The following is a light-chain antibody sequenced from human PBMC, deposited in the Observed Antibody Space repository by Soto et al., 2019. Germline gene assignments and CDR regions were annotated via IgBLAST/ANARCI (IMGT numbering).Light chain of an antibody. V-gene: IGKV3-20*01. CDR1: QSVSSSY. CDR2: GAS. CDR3: QQYGSSPS. Sequence: EIVLTQSPGILSLSPGERATLSCRASQSVSSSYLAWYQQKPGQAPRLLIYGASSRATGIPDRFSGSGSGKDFTLTISRLEPEDFAVYYCQQYGSSPSFGPGTKVDIK. J-gene: IGKJ3*01.